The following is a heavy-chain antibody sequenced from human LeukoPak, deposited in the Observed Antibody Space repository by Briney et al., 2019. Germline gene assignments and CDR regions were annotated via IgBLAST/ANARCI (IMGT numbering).Heavy chain of an antibody. J-gene: IGHJ4*02. Sequence: SETLSLTHTVSGGSIRSGGYYWSWIRQHPGKGLEWIGYIYYSGSTHYNPSLKSRVTISVDTSKYQLSLKLSSVTAAHTAVYLCAMLYSSSVDYWGQGTLVTVSS. CDR1: GGSIRSGGYY. CDR2: IYYSGST. CDR3: AMLYSSSVDY. D-gene: IGHD6-6*01. V-gene: IGHV4-31*03.